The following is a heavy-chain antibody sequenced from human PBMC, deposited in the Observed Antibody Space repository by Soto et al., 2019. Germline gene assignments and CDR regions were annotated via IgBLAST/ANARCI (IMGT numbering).Heavy chain of an antibody. J-gene: IGHJ5*02. CDR3: AQRLPHYGLGRERGNWFEP. V-gene: IGHV2-5*02. CDR2: IYWDDDK. D-gene: IGHD3-10*01. Sequence: QITLKESGPTLVRPTQTLTLTCTFSGFSLSTTGVGVGWIRQPPGKALEWLALIYWDDDKRYSPSLKSRLTITKDTSKTEVILTMTTMDPVDTARYYCAQRLPHYGLGRERGNWFEPWGQRTLVTVSS. CDR1: GFSLSTTGVG.